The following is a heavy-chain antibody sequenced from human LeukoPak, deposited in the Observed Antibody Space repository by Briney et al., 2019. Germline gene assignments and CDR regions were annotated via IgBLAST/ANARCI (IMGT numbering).Heavy chain of an antibody. J-gene: IGHJ4*02. Sequence: GGSLRLSCAASGFTFSTFWMSWVRQAPGKGLEWVANIKQDGSEKYYVDSVKGRFTISRDNAKNSLYLQMYSLRAEDTAVYYCAREADDGVYYFDYRGQGTLVTVSS. CDR3: AREADDGVYYFDY. CDR2: IKQDGSEK. CDR1: GFTFSTFW. V-gene: IGHV3-7*01. D-gene: IGHD5-24*01.